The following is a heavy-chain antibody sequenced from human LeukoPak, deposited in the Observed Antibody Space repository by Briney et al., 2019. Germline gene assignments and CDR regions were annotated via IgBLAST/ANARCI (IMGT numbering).Heavy chain of an antibody. Sequence: PGGSLRLSCAASGFTFSSYSMNWVRQAPGEGLEWVSSISSSSSYIYYADSVKGRFTISRDNAKNSLYLQMNSLRAEDTAVYYCARVDYGDYAYRVWGQGTLVTVSS. V-gene: IGHV3-21*01. CDR1: GFTFSSYS. CDR3: ARVDYGDYAYRV. CDR2: ISSSSSYI. D-gene: IGHD4-17*01. J-gene: IGHJ4*02.